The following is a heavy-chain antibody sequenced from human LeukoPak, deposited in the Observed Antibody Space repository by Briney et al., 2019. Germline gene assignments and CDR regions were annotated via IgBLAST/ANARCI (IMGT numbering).Heavy chain of an antibody. Sequence: PGGSLRLSCAASGFTFSTHGMHWVRQAPGKGLEWVAFIRYDGSNKYYADSVKGRFTISRDNSKNTLYLQMNSLRAEDTAVYYCAKWPGYYDSSAKLDYWGQGTLVTVSS. V-gene: IGHV3-30*02. CDR2: IRYDGSNK. CDR1: GFTFSTHG. CDR3: AKWPGYYDSSAKLDY. J-gene: IGHJ4*02. D-gene: IGHD3-22*01.